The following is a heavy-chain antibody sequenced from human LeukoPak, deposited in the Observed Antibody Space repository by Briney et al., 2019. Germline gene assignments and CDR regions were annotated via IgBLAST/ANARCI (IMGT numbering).Heavy chain of an antibody. V-gene: IGHV1-18*01. CDR1: GYTFTSYG. D-gene: IGHD3-9*01. J-gene: IGHJ4*02. CDR2: ISTYNGDT. CDR3: ARDPGQYYDILTGYYTPYYFDY. Sequence: ASVKVSCKASGYTFTSYGISWVRQAPGQGLEWMGWISTYNGDTDYAQKLQGRVTMTADTSTSTAYMEMRSLRSDDTAVYYCARDPGQYYDILTGYYTPYYFDYWGQGTLVTVSS.